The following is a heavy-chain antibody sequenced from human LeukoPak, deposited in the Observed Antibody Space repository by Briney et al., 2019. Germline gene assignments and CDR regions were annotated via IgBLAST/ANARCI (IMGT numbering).Heavy chain of an antibody. CDR2: ISAYNGNT. D-gene: IGHD5-24*01. CDR3: ARDNSVRDEAWWFNP. J-gene: IGHJ5*02. V-gene: IGHV1-18*01. Sequence: ASVKVSCKASGYTFTSYGISWVRQAPGQGLEWMGWISAYNGNTNYAQKFQGRVTMTTDTFTNTAYMELRSLRSDDTAVYYCARDNSVRDEAWWFNPWGQGTLVTVSS. CDR1: GYTFTSYG.